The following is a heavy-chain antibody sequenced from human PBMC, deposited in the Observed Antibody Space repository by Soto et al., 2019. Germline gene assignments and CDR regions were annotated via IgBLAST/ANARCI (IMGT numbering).Heavy chain of an antibody. D-gene: IGHD1-26*01. CDR2: ISYDGSNK. CDR3: ARARGAYSGSYGFDY. CDR1: GFTFSSYA. V-gene: IGHV3-30-3*01. Sequence: QVQLVESGGGVVQPGRSLRLSCAASGFTFSSYAMHWVRQAPGKGLEWVAVISYDGSNKYYADSVKGRFTISRDNSKNTLYPQMNSLRAEDTAVYYCARARGAYSGSYGFDYWGQGTLVTVSS. J-gene: IGHJ4*02.